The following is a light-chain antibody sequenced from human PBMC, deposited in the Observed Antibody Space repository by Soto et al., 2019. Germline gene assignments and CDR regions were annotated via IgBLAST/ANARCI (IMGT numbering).Light chain of an antibody. V-gene: IGKV1-8*01. CDR2: AAS. CDR3: QQLLSYPIT. J-gene: IGKJ5*01. Sequence: IRMTQSPSSLSSSTGDRVTITCRASQGISSYLAWYQQKPGKAPKLLIYAASTLQSGVPSRFSGSGSGTSFTLTISSLQPEDFATYYCQQLLSYPITFGQGTRLEIK. CDR1: QGISSY.